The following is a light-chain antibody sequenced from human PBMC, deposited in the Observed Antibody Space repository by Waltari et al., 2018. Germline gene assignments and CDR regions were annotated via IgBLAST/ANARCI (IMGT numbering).Light chain of an antibody. V-gene: IGLV2-23*02. CDR2: DVS. Sequence: QSALTQPASVSGSPGQSITISCTGTSSAVGDSNSVSWYQQHPGKVPKLMIYDVSKRPSGVSDRFSGSKSDNTASLTISGLQAEDEADYYCCSYAGSTTLIFGGGTKLTVL. CDR1: SSAVGDSNS. CDR3: CSYAGSTTLI. J-gene: IGLJ2*01.